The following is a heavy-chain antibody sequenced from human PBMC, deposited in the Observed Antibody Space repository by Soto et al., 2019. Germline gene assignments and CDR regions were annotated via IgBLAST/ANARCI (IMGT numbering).Heavy chain of an antibody. CDR3: ARVCEYKSMWANYYYMDV. CDR1: GYSFTSYW. D-gene: IGHD5-12*01. J-gene: IGHJ6*03. V-gene: IGHV5-51*01. CDR2: IYPGDSDT. Sequence: PGESLKISCKGSGYSFTSYWIGWVRQMPGKGLEWMGIIYPGDSDTRCSPSFQGQVTISADKSISTAYLQWSSLKASDTAMYYCARVCEYKSMWANYYYMDVWGKGTTVTVSS.